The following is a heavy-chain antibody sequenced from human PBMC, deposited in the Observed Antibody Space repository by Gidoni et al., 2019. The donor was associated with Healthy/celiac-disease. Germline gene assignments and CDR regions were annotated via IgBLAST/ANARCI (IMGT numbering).Heavy chain of an antibody. V-gene: IGHV3-48*01. CDR2: ISSSSSTI. CDR1: GLTFRSYS. D-gene: IGHD3-22*01. Sequence: EVQLVESGGGLVQPGGSLSLSCEASGLTFRSYSMTWVRKAPGKGLEWVSYISSSSSTIYYADSAKGRFTISRDNAKNSLYLQMNSLRAEDTAVYYCARHTYYYDSSGLDYWGQGTLVTVSS. J-gene: IGHJ4*02. CDR3: ARHTYYYDSSGLDY.